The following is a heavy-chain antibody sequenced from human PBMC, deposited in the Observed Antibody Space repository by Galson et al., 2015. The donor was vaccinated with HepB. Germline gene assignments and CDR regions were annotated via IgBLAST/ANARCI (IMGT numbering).Heavy chain of an antibody. Sequence: SLRLSCAASGFTFSYFPMNWVRQAPGKGLEWVSGIHPSGGRTYYADSVKGRFTISRDNSKNTLYLQINSLRAEDTAVYYCAKGVPRYTSGWYLGGVAYFDHWGQGALVAASS. D-gene: IGHD6-19*01. CDR1: GFTFSYFP. CDR2: IHPSGGRT. V-gene: IGHV3-23*01. CDR3: AKGVPRYTSGWYLGGVAYFDH. J-gene: IGHJ4*02.